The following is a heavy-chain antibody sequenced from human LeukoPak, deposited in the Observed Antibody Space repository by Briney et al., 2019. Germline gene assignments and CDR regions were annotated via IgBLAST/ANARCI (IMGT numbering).Heavy chain of an antibody. CDR2: INPNSDVT. J-gene: IGHJ4*02. Sequence: ASVKVSCKASGYTFTGYYIHWVRQAPGQGLEWMGWINPNSDVTNYAQKFQGRVTMTRDTSISTAYMELSRLRSDDTAVYYCARVQLYSGYDDYWGQGTLVTVSS. CDR3: ARVQLYSGYDDY. V-gene: IGHV1-2*02. CDR1: GYTFTGYY. D-gene: IGHD5-12*01.